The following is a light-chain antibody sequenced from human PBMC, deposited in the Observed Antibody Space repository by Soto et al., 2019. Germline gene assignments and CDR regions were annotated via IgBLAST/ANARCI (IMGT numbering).Light chain of an antibody. CDR1: QSIKNW. CDR2: KAS. CDR3: QQYNSYSQFT. J-gene: IGKJ3*01. V-gene: IGKV1-5*03. Sequence: DIQMTQSPSTLSASVGDRVTITCRASQSIKNWLAWYQQKPGGAPKLLIYKASTLESGVPSRFSGSGSGTEFTLTISCLPPDDVATYYCQQYNSYSQFTFGPGTKVDIK.